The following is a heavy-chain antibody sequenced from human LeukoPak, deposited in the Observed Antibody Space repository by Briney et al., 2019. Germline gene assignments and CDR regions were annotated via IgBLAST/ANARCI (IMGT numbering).Heavy chain of an antibody. CDR3: ARGHDIVATAYFDY. V-gene: IGHV1-69*01. CDR1: GGTFSSYA. Sequence: GSSVKVSCKASGGTFSSYAISWVRQAPGQGLEWMGGIIPIFGTANYAQKFQGRVTITADESTSTAYMKLSSLRSEDTAVYYCARGHDIVATAYFDYWGQGTLVTVSS. CDR2: IIPIFGTA. D-gene: IGHD5-12*01. J-gene: IGHJ4*02.